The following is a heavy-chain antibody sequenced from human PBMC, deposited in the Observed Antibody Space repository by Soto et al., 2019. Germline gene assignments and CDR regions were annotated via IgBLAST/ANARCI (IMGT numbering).Heavy chain of an antibody. D-gene: IGHD5-18*01. V-gene: IGHV1-69*13. J-gene: IGHJ6*02. CDR1: GGTFSTSA. Sequence: QVQLEQSGAEVKKPGSSVKVSCKASGGTFSTSAISWVRQAPGQGLEWMGGIMPIFRTPDYAKKFQGRVPITADESTSTAYMELTGLRSDDTAVYYCARDKDRQQLGGNYYDRLDVWGQGTTVTVSS. CDR2: IMPIFRTP. CDR3: ARDKDRQQLGGNYYDRLDV.